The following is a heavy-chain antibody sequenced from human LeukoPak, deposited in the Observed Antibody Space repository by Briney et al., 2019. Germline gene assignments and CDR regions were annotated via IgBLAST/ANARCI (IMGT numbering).Heavy chain of an antibody. CDR3: ARRKGDGYNWTFDY. CDR1: GYRFTTYW. Sequence: GESLKISFKGSGYRFTTYWIGWVRQMPGKGLEGMGIIYPADSDTRYSPSFQGQVTISVDKSISTAYLQWSSLKASDTAMYYCARRKGDGYNWTFDYWGQGTLVTVSS. D-gene: IGHD5-24*01. CDR2: IYPADSDT. J-gene: IGHJ4*02. V-gene: IGHV5-51*01.